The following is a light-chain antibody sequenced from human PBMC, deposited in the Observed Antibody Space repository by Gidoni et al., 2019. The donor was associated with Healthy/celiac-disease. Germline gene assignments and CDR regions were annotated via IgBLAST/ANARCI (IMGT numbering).Light chain of an antibody. CDR1: QSLVHSDGNTY. J-gene: IGKJ1*01. CDR3: MQGTHWPPT. V-gene: IGKV2-30*02. Sequence: DVVMTQSPLSLPVTLGQPASISCRSSQSLVHSDGNTYLNWLQQRPGQSPRRLIYKVSNRDSEVPDRFSGSGSGTDFTLKISRVEAEDVGVYYCMQGTHWPPTFGQGTKVEIK. CDR2: KVS.